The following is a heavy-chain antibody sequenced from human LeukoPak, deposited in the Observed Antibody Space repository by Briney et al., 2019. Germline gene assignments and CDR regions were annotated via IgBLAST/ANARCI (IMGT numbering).Heavy chain of an antibody. Sequence: GRSLRLSCAASGFIFSSYAMHWVRQAPGKGLEWVAVIWYDGTNKYHADSVTGRFTISRDNSKNTLNLQMNSLRADDTAIYYCAREIGEYSRSLGEYFDYWGQGALVTVSS. CDR3: AREIGEYSRSLGEYFDY. CDR1: GFIFSSYA. CDR2: IWYDGTNK. D-gene: IGHD6-6*01. V-gene: IGHV3-33*01. J-gene: IGHJ4*02.